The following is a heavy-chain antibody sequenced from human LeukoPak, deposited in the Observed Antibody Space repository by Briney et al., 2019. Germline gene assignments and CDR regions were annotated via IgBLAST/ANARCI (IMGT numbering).Heavy chain of an antibody. CDR2: ISNDGSNK. V-gene: IGHV3-30-3*01. CDR1: GFTFSTYA. J-gene: IGHJ4*02. Sequence: PGRSLRLSCVASGFTFSTYAIHWVRQAPGKGLEWVAVISNDGSNKYYADSVKGRFTISRDNSKNTVYLQMNSLRGEDTAVHYCARSGWMAQNDYWGQGTLVTVSS. D-gene: IGHD6-19*01. CDR3: ARSGWMAQNDY.